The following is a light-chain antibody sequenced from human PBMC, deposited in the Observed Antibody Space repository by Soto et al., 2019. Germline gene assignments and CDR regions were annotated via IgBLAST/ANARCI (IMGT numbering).Light chain of an antibody. CDR2: SNN. V-gene: IGLV1-44*01. CDR3: AAWDDSLSVPYV. Sequence: SVLTQPPSASGTPGQRVIISCSGSSSNIGSNTVNWYQQLPGTAPKLLIYSNNQRPSGVPDRFSGSKSGTSASLAISGLQSEDEADYYCAAWDDSLSVPYVFGTGTKVTVL. CDR1: SSNIGSNT. J-gene: IGLJ1*01.